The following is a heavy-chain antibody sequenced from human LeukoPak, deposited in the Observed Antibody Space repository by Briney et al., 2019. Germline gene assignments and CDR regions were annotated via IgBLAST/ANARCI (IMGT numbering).Heavy chain of an antibody. Sequence: PGGSLRLSCASSGFTVSSNYMSWVRQAPGKGLEWVSVIYSGGSTYYADSVKGRFTISRGNSKNTLYLQMNSLRAEDTAVYYCARVRYDSSGYYVGYFDYWGQGTLVTVSS. D-gene: IGHD3-22*01. J-gene: IGHJ4*02. CDR2: IYSGGST. V-gene: IGHV3-53*01. CDR1: GFTVSSNY. CDR3: ARVRYDSSGYYVGYFDY.